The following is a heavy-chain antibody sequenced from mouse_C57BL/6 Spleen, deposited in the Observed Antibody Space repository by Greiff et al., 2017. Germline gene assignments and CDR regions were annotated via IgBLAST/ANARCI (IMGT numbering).Heavy chain of an antibody. CDR1: GYTFTSYW. J-gene: IGHJ4*01. CDR3: ARCTTVVGPHYYAMDY. D-gene: IGHD1-1*01. CDR2: INPSNGGT. Sequence: QVQLKQPGTELVKPGASVKLSCKASGYTFTSYWMHWVKQRPGQGLEWIGNINPSNGGTNYNEKFKSKATLTVDKSSSTAYMQLSSLTSEDSAVYYCARCTTVVGPHYYAMDYWGQGTSVTVSS. V-gene: IGHV1-53*01.